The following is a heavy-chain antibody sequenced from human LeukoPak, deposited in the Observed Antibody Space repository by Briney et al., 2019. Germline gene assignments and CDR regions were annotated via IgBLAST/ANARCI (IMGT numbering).Heavy chain of an antibody. V-gene: IGHV3-33*01. CDR2: IWYDGSNK. J-gene: IGHJ4*02. D-gene: IGHD3-10*01. CDR3: ARVTYGSGSYYFDY. Sequence: GRSLRLSCAASGFTFSSYGMHWVRQAPGKGLEWVAVIWYDGSNKYYADSVKGRFTISRDNSKNTLYLQMNSLRAEDTAVYYCARVTYGSGSYYFDYWGQGTLVTVSS. CDR1: GFTFSSYG.